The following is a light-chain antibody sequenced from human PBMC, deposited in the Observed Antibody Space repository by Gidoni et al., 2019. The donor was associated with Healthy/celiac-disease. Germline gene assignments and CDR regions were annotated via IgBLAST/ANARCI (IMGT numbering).Light chain of an antibody. CDR2: KAS. V-gene: IGKV1-5*03. J-gene: IGKJ1*01. CDR1: QSISSW. Sequence: DIQMNQSPSTLSASVGDRVTITCRASQSISSWLAWYQQKPGKAPKLLIYKASSLESGVPSRFRGSGSGTEFTLPISSLQPDDFATYYCQQYNSYSTWTFGQGTKVEIK. CDR3: QQYNSYSTWT.